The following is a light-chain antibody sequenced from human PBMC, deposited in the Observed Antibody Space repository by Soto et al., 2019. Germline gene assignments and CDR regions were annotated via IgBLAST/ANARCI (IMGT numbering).Light chain of an antibody. J-gene: IGLJ1*01. CDR2: GVT. CDR1: GSDIGAYNY. CDR3: SSFTTSYFYV. Sequence: QSVLTQPASVSGSPGQSITISCTGSGSDIGAYNYVSWYQQHPGKAPKLLIHGVTRRPSGVSSRFSASKSAHTASLTISGLQAEDEANYYCSSFTTSYFYVFGPGTKLTVL. V-gene: IGLV2-14*01.